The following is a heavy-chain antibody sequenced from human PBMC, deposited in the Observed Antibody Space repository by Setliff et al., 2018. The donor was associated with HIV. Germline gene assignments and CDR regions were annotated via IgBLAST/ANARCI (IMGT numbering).Heavy chain of an antibody. V-gene: IGHV1-2*02. D-gene: IGHD1-26*01. CDR3: ASTLIKGGSFYFDY. CDR1: GYTFTDYY. CDR2: INPNSGGT. Sequence: RASVKVSCKASGYTFTDYYIHWVRQAPGQGPEWMGWINPNSGGTNYAQNFQGRVTMTRDTSISTAYMELSRLKSDDTAVYSCASTLIKGGSFYFDYWGQGTLVTVSS. J-gene: IGHJ4*02.